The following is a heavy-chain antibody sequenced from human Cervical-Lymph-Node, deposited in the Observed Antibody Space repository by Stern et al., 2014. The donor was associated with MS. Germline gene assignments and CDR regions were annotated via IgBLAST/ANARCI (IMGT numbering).Heavy chain of an antibody. CDR2: LYYSGST. CDR3: ARVPHRYYGMDF. J-gene: IGHJ6*02. Sequence: QLQLQESGPGLVKPSEPLSLTCTVSGGSISSYYWSWIRQPPGKGLEGVGNLYYSGSTNYNPSLKSRVTISVDTSKNQFSLKLSSVTAADTAVYYCARVPHRYYGMDFWGQGTTVTVSS. CDR1: GGSISSYY. V-gene: IGHV4-59*01.